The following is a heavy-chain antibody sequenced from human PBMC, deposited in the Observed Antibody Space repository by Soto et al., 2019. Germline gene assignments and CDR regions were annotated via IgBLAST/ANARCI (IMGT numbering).Heavy chain of an antibody. CDR3: ASSYYYGSGSYPLDP. J-gene: IGHJ5*02. CDR1: GGSISSSSYY. V-gene: IGHV4-39*01. CDR2: IYYSGST. Sequence: SETLSLTCTVSGGSISSSSYYWGWIRQPPGKGLEWIGSIYYSGSTYYNPSLKSRVTISVDTSKNQFSLKLSSVTAADTAVYYCASSYYYGSGSYPLDPWGQGTLVTVSS. D-gene: IGHD3-10*01.